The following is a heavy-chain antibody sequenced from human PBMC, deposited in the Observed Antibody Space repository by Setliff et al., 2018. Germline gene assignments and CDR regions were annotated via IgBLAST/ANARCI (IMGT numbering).Heavy chain of an antibody. Sequence: SETLSLTFGVYGGSFSGYYWRWIRQPPGQWLEWIGEIIPGGSTNYNPSLKSRVTISVDTSKNQFSLKLSSVTAADTAVYYCARDAWFGIVWGQGTLVTVSS. J-gene: IGHJ4*02. V-gene: IGHV4-34*12. CDR3: ARDAWFGIV. D-gene: IGHD3-10*01. CDR1: GGSFSGYY. CDR2: IIPGGST.